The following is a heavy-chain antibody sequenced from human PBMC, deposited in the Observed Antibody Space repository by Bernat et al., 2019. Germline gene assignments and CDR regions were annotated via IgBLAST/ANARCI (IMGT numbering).Heavy chain of an antibody. J-gene: IGHJ3*02. D-gene: IGHD6-13*01. V-gene: IGHV3-20*01. CDR2: INWNGAST. Sequence: VQLLDSGGGLVQPGGSLRLSCAASGFTFSTYAMSWVRQAPGKGLEWVSGINWNGASTGYADSVKGRFTISRDNAKNSLYLQMNSLRADDTALYHCARGLSSSLYDAFDIWGQGTMVTVSS. CDR3: ARGLSSSLYDAFDI. CDR1: GFTFSTYA.